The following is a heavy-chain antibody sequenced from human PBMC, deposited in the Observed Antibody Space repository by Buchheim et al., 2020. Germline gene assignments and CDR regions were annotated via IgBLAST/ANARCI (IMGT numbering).Heavy chain of an antibody. D-gene: IGHD4-17*01. CDR1: GFTFSSYA. V-gene: IGHV3-30-3*01. Sequence: QVQLEESGGGVVQPGRSLRLSCAASGFTFSSYAMHWVRQAPGKGLEWVAVISYDGSNKYYADSVKGRGTISRENSKNTLYLQMNSLRAEDTAVYYCAPRGSTTVNYWGQGTL. J-gene: IGHJ4*02. CDR3: APRGSTTVNY. CDR2: ISYDGSNK.